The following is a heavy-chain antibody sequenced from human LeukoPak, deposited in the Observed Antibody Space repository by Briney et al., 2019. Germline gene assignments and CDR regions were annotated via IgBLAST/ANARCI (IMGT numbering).Heavy chain of an antibody. CDR3: ASSLSGSYRAEYFQH. D-gene: IGHD1-26*01. CDR1: GYTFTSYG. V-gene: IGHV1-18*01. Sequence: ASVKVSCKASGYTFTSYGISWVRQAPGQGLDWMGWISAYNGNTNYAQKLQGRVTMTTDTSTSTAYMELRSLRSDDTAVYYCASSLSGSYRAEYFQHWGQGTLVTVSS. CDR2: ISAYNGNT. J-gene: IGHJ1*01.